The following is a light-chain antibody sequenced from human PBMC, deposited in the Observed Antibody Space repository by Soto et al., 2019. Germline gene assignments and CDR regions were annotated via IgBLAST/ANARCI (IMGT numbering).Light chain of an antibody. V-gene: IGLV1-47*01. Sequence: QSVLTQPPSASGTPGQRVTISCSGSSSNIGSNYVYWYQQLPGTAPKLLIYRNNQRPSGVPDRFSGSKSGTSASLAISGLRSEDEDDYYWAAWDDSLRGPVFGGGTQLTVL. J-gene: IGLJ2*01. CDR1: SSNIGSNY. CDR3: AAWDDSLRGPV. CDR2: RNN.